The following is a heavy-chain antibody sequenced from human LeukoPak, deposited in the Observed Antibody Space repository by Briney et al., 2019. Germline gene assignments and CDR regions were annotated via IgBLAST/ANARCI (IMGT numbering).Heavy chain of an antibody. Sequence: GGSLRLSCAASGFTFTSYAMSWVRHTPGKGLEWVVVISHDGSNNNYADSVKGRLTISRDNSKNTLYLQMNSLRPEDTVVYYCAKVRVGTAHFDYWGQGTLVTVSS. CDR3: AKVRVGTAHFDY. J-gene: IGHJ4*02. CDR2: ISHDGSNN. CDR1: GFTFTSYA. D-gene: IGHD2-15*01. V-gene: IGHV3-30*18.